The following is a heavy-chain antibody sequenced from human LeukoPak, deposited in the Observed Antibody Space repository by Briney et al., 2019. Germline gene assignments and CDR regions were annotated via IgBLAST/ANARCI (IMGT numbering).Heavy chain of an antibody. CDR3: AKSPTAYYYYMDV. D-gene: IGHD1-14*01. CDR2: IGGSGGST. CDR1: GFTFSSYG. Sequence: PGGTLRLSCAASGFTFSSYGMSWVRQAPGKGLEWVSAIGGSGGSTYYADSVKGRFTISRDNSKNTLYLQMNSLRAEDTAVYYCAKSPTAYYYYMDVWGKGTTVTISS. J-gene: IGHJ6*03. V-gene: IGHV3-23*01.